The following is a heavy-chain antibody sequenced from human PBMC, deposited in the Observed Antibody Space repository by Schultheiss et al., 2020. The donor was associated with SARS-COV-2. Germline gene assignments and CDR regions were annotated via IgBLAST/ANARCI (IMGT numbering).Heavy chain of an antibody. V-gene: IGHV3-23*01. CDR2: ISGSGGST. CDR3: AREYGSGSGWFDP. CDR1: GFTFSSYA. J-gene: IGHJ5*02. Sequence: GGSLRLSCAASGFTFSSYAMHWVRQAPGKGLEWVSAISGSGGSTYYADSVKGRFTISRDKSKNTVYLQMNNLRDEDTAVYYCAREYGSGSGWFDPWGQGTLVTVSS. D-gene: IGHD3-10*01.